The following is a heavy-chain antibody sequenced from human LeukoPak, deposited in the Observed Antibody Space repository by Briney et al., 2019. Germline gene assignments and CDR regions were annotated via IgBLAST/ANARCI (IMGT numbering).Heavy chain of an antibody. V-gene: IGHV3-7*01. CDR1: GFTFSSYS. CDR3: ATGGGAFDI. Sequence: GGSLRLSCAASGFTFSSYSMNWVRQAPGKGLEWVATINQDGSEKYYVDSVRGRFIISRDNAKNSLYLQMNSLRAEDTAVYYCATGGGAFDIWGQGTVVTVSS. CDR2: INQDGSEK. D-gene: IGHD3-16*01. J-gene: IGHJ3*02.